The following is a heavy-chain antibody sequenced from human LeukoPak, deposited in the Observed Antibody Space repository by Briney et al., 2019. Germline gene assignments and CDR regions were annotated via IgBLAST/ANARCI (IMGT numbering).Heavy chain of an antibody. V-gene: IGHV4-59*08. CDR1: GASISNYY. D-gene: IGHD3-16*02. Sequence: WHTLSPTRTVSGASISNYYCGCIRQSPGKGLEWIGYMLYSGSTNQNPTLRSRVTISVDTSKSQVSLKLSSVTAADTAVYYCARSDIWGSYRFLDYWGQGALVTVSS. CDR2: MLYSGST. CDR3: ARSDIWGSYRFLDY. J-gene: IGHJ4*02.